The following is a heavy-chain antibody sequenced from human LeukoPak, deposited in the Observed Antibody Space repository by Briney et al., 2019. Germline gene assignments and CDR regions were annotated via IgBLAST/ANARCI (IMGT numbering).Heavy chain of an antibody. CDR1: GGSISSSSYY. Sequence: KPSETLSLTCTVSGGSISSSSYYWGWIRQPPGKGLEWIGSIYYSGSTYYNPSLKSRVTILVDTSKNQFSLKLSSVTAADTAVYYCARAYSYGQSFDYWGQGTLVTVSS. CDR2: IYYSGST. D-gene: IGHD5-18*01. V-gene: IGHV4-39*07. CDR3: ARAYSYGQSFDY. J-gene: IGHJ4*02.